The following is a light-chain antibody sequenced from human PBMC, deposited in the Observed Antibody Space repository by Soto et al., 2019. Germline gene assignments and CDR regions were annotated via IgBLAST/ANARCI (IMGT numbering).Light chain of an antibody. CDR3: QQYCRTPPRST. CDR1: QSVSSSY. V-gene: IGKV3-20*01. CDR2: GAS. J-gene: IGKJ1*01. Sequence: EMVLTQSPGTLSLSPGERATLSCSASQSVSSSYLAWYQQKPGQAPRLLIYGASSRATCILDKFSGSRSGTDFTLTISRLEHDDFAVYYCQQYCRTPPRSTFGHGSKVEMK.